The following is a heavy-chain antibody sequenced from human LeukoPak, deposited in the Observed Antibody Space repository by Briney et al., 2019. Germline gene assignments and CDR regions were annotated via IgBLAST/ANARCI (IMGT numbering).Heavy chain of an antibody. CDR3: ARVASSGWYPLDY. D-gene: IGHD6-19*01. Sequence: GGSLRLSCAASGFTFSSYGMHWVRQAPGKGLEWVAFIRYDGSNRYYADSVKGRFTISRDNSKNTLYLQMNSLRAEETAVYYCARVASSGWYPLDYWGQGTLVTVSS. CDR1: GFTFSSYG. V-gene: IGHV3-30*02. J-gene: IGHJ4*02. CDR2: IRYDGSNR.